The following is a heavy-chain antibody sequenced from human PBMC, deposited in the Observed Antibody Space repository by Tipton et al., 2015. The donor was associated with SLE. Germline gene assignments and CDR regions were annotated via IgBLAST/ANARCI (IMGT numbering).Heavy chain of an antibody. CDR1: GFTFSDCA. V-gene: IGHV3-23*01. Sequence: SLRLSCAASGFTFSDCAMNWVRQAPGKGLEWVSTISGGGSATFYADSVKGRFTTSRDASRNTLFLQMNSLRAEDTAVYYCAVHPYFYDSKRDSWGQGTLVTVSS. D-gene: IGHD3-22*01. CDR2: ISGGGSAT. J-gene: IGHJ4*02. CDR3: AVHPYFYDSKRDS.